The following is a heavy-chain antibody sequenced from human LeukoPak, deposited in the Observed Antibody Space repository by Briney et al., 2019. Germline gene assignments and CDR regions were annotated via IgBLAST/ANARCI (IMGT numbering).Heavy chain of an antibody. V-gene: IGHV1-69*08. CDR1: GGTFLSST. D-gene: IGHD3-10*01. Sequence: SVKVSCKASGGTFLSSTISWVRQAPGQGLEWMGRFIPRLGTSDYAQKFQGRVTITADKATNTANMELSSLRSEDTAVYFCAREGGYFGSLDSWGQGTLVTVSS. CDR3: AREGGYFGSLDS. CDR2: FIPRLGTS. J-gene: IGHJ4*02.